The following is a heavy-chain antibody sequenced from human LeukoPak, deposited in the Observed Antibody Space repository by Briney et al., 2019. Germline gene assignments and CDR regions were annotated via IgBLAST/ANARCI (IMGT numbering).Heavy chain of an antibody. V-gene: IGHV3-7*01. CDR2: INQGGSRL. CDR3: ARLKDDVTKLDY. D-gene: IGHD2-8*01. Sequence: GGSLRLSCAGSGFTFGRYWMSWVRQAPGKGLEGVASINQGGSRLHYLDSVTGRFIISRDDAQNSLFLQMTRLRVDDTAVYYCARLKDDVTKLDYWGQGTLVSVSS. J-gene: IGHJ4*02. CDR1: GFTFGRYW.